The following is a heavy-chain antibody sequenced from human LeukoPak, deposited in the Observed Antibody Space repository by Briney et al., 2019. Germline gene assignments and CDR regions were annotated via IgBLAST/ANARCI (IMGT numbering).Heavy chain of an antibody. CDR3: ATTIIAAAGTTGGYYFDN. J-gene: IGHJ4*02. V-gene: IGHV4-59*08. CDR1: GGSISSYY. CDR2: IYYSGST. D-gene: IGHD6-13*01. Sequence: KSSETLSLTCTVSGGSISSYYWSWIRQPPGKGLEWIGYIYYSGSTNYNPSLKSRVTISADTSKNQFSLKVSPVTAADTGVYYCATTIIAAAGTTGGYYFDNWGQGTLVTVSS.